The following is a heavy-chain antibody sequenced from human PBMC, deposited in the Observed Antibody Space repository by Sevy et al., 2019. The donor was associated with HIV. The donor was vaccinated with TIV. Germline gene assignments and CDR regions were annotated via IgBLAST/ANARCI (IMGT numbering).Heavy chain of an antibody. J-gene: IGHJ6*02. CDR2: MSSSGSTI. D-gene: IGHD6-19*01. CDR1: GFTFSDYY. CDR3: ARDKAVARYYYYYGMDV. V-gene: IGHV3-11*01. Sequence: GGSLRLSCAASGFTFSDYYMTWIRQAPGKGLEWVSYMSSSGSTIYYADSVKGRFTISRDNAKNSLYLQMNSLRAEDTAVYYCARDKAVARYYYYYGMDVWGQGTTVTVSS.